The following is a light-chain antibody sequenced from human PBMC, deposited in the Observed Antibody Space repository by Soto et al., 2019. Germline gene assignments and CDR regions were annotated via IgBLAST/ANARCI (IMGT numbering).Light chain of an antibody. CDR2: HAS. Sequence: EIVMTHSPATLSVSPGERATLSCRASQSVSDKLAWYQQKPGQAPRLLIYHASTRATGIPARFSGSGSGTEFTLTISSLQSEDFAVYYCQQYNNWPPWTFGQGTKGGYQ. J-gene: IGKJ1*01. CDR3: QQYNNWPPWT. CDR1: QSVSDK. V-gene: IGKV3-15*01.